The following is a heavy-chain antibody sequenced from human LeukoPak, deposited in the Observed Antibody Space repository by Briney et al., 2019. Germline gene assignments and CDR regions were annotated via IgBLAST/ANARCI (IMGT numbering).Heavy chain of an antibody. D-gene: IGHD1-26*01. J-gene: IGHJ3*02. CDR1: GFTVSSNY. Sequence: PGGPLRLSCAASGFTVSSNYMSWVRQAPGKGLEWVSIIYSGGSTFYADSVKGRFTTSRDNSKNTLYLQMNSLRAEDTAVYYCARGGSYLSAFDIWGQGTMVTVSS. CDR2: IYSGGST. V-gene: IGHV3-53*01. CDR3: ARGGSYLSAFDI.